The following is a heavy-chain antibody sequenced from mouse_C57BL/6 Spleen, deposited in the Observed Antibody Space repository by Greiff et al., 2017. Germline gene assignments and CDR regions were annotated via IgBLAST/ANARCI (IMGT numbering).Heavy chain of an antibody. D-gene: IGHD2-3*01. Sequence: QVQLQQSGAELVKPGASVKISCKASGYAFSSYWMNWVKQRPGKGLEWIGQIYPGDGDTNYNGQFKGKATLTADKSSSTAYMQLSSLTSEYSAVYFCARRRWLLLFDYWGQGTTLTGSS. V-gene: IGHV1-80*01. J-gene: IGHJ2*01. CDR1: GYAFSSYW. CDR3: ARRRWLLLFDY. CDR2: IYPGDGDT.